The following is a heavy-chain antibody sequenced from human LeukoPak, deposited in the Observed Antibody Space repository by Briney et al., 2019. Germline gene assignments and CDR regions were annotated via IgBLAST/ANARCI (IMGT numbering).Heavy chain of an antibody. V-gene: IGHV4-59*08. CDR3: ARDDYGVFDAFDV. CDR2: IYNSGST. J-gene: IGHJ3*01. D-gene: IGHD3-16*01. Sequence: PSETLSLTRTVSGGSISSHCWSWVRQPPGKGLEWIGDIYNSGSTNYNPSLKSRVTISLDTSKNQFSLHLTSVTAADTAVYFCARDDYGVFDAFDVWGQGTVVTVSS. CDR1: GGSISSHC.